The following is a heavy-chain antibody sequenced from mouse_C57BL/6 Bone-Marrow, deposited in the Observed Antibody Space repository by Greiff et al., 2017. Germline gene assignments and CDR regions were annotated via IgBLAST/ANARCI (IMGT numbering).Heavy chain of an antibody. CDR1: GYTFTSYG. D-gene: IGHD2-4*01. CDR3: ARVREDYEYYYAMDY. V-gene: IGHV1-81*01. CDR2: IYPRSGNT. J-gene: IGHJ4*01. Sequence: VQLQQSGAELARPGASVKLSCKASGYTFTSYGISWVKQRTGQGLEWIGEIYPRSGNTYYNEKFKGKATLTADKSSSTAYMELRSLTSEDSAVYFCARVREDYEYYYAMDYWGQGTSVTVSS.